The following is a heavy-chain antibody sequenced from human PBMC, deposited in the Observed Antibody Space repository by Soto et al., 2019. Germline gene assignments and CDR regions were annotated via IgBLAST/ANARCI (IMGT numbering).Heavy chain of an antibody. CDR2: ISFDGGNK. J-gene: IGHJ5*02. CDR1: GFTFSSYA. V-gene: IGHV3-30-3*01. CDR3: ARSPMPARPAWFDP. D-gene: IGHD6-6*01. Sequence: QVQLVESGGGVVQPGRSLRLSCAASGFTFSSYAMHWVRQAPGKGLEWVAVISFDGGNKIYADSVKGRFTISRDNPRDTLYMQMNSLRIEDTAVYFCARSPMPARPAWFDPGGQGTRVTVSS.